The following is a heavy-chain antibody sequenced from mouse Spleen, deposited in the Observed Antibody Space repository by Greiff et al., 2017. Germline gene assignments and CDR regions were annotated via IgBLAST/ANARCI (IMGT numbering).Heavy chain of an antibody. Sequence: QVQLQQPGAELVKPGASVKLSCKASGYTFTSYWMHWVKQRPGQGLEWIGMIHPNSGSTNYNEKFKSKATLTVDKSSSTAYMQLCSLTSEDAAVYYCASPYYGSSYDAMDYWGQGTSVTVSS. CDR1: GYTFTSYW. CDR3: ASPYYGSSYDAMDY. D-gene: IGHD1-1*01. CDR2: IHPNSGST. J-gene: IGHJ4*01. V-gene: IGHV1-64*01.